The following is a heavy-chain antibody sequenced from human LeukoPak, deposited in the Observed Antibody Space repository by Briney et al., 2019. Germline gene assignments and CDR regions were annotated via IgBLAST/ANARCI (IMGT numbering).Heavy chain of an antibody. CDR2: ISSSNSTI. CDR1: EFTFSSYS. Sequence: TGGSLRLSCAASEFTFSSYSMNWVRQAPGKGLEWVSYISSSNSTIYYADSVKGRFTISRDNAKNSLYLQMNSLRAEDTAVYYCARTGYGRFDYWGQGTLVTVSS. D-gene: IGHD6-13*01. CDR3: ARTGYGRFDY. J-gene: IGHJ4*02. V-gene: IGHV3-48*01.